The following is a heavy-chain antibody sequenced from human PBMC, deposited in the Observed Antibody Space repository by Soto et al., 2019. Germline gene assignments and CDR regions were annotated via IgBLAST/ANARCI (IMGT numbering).Heavy chain of an antibody. CDR2: FDPEDGEP. J-gene: IGHJ3*02. CDR1: GYTLTELS. Sequence: ASVKVSCKVSGYTLTELSIHWVRQAPGKGLEWMGGFDPEDGEPIYAQKLQGRVTMTEDTSTDTAYMELSRLRSEHRVVYYCATGAITIFGVVIVMSAFDIWGQVTMVTVSS. D-gene: IGHD3-3*01. V-gene: IGHV1-24*01. CDR3: ATGAITIFGVVIVMSAFDI.